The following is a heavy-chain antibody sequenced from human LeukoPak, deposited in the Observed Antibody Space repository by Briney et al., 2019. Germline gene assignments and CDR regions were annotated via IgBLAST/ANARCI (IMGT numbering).Heavy chain of an antibody. V-gene: IGHV3-74*01. J-gene: IGHJ4*02. D-gene: IGHD1-26*01. Sequence: GGSLRLSCAASGFTFSSYWMHWVRQAPGKGLVWVSRINSDGSSTSYADSVKGRFTISRDNAKNSLYLQMNSLRAEDTAVYYCARDVVASGVFDYWGQGTLVTVSS. CDR3: ARDVVASGVFDY. CDR1: GFTFSSYW. CDR2: INSDGSST.